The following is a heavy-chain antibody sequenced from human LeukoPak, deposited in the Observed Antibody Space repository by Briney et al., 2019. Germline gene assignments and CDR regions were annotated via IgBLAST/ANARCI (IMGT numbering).Heavy chain of an antibody. CDR2: IRRDGRNT. J-gene: IGHJ4*02. CDR1: GFTFSTYW. Sequence: RGSLRLSCAVPGFTFSTYWMDSGRQIPGKGLVWVSRIRRDGRNTTYADSVKGRFTISRDNAKNTMYLQMSSLRVEETAVYYCAKRGDGGAWYDYWGQGTLVIVSS. CDR3: AKRGDGGAWYDY. V-gene: IGHV3-74*01. D-gene: IGHD6-19*01.